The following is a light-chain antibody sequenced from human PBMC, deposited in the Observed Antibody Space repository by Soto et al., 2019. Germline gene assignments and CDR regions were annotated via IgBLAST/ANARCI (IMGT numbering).Light chain of an antibody. CDR3: VLYTGTWV. J-gene: IGLJ3*02. V-gene: IGLV8-61*01. Sequence: QTVVTQEPSFSVSPGGTVTLTCGLSSGSVSTSSYATWYQQTPGAATRTLIYSKNTRSSGVPDRFSGSIFGNKAALTITGAQADDESDYYCVLYTGTWVFGGGTKVTVL. CDR1: SGSVSTSSY. CDR2: SKN.